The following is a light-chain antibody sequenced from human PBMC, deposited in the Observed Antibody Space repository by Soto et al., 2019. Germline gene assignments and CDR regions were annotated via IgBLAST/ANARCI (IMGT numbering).Light chain of an antibody. CDR2: GAS. CDR3: QQYNNWPWT. CDR1: QSVSSN. V-gene: IGKV3-15*01. J-gene: IGKJ1*01. Sequence: IEMTQSPASLSVSPGERATLSCRASQSVSSNLVWYQQKPGQAPRLLIYGASTRVTGIPARFSGSGSGTEFTLTISSLQSEDFAVYYCQQYNNWPWTFGQGTKVDIK.